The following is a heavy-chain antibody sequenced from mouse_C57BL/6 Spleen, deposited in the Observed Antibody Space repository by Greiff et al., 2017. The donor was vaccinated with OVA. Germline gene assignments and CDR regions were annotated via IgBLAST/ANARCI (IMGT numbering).Heavy chain of an antibody. CDR3: ARERSYAMDY. CDR2: ISSGSSTI. J-gene: IGHJ4*01. D-gene: IGHD1-1*01. V-gene: IGHV5-17*01. Sequence: EVTLVESGGGLVKPGGSLKLSCAASGFTFSDYGMHWVRQAPEKGLEWVAYISSGSSTIYYAAKVKGRFTISRDNAKNTLFLQMTSLRSEDTAMYYCARERSYAMDYWGQGTSVTVSS. CDR1: GFTFSDYG.